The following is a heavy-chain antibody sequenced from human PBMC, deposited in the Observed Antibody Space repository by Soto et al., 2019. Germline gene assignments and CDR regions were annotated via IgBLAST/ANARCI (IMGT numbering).Heavy chain of an antibody. V-gene: IGHV3-23*01. CDR3: AKCMTTVTTFPFDI. CDR1: GFTFSSYA. Sequence: EVQLLESGGGLVQPGGSLRLSCAASGFTFSSYAMSWVRQAPGKGLAWVSAISGSGGGTYYADSVKGRFTISRDTSKNPLYLQMTSLRAEATAVYYCAKCMTTVTTFPFDIWGQGTMVTVSS. D-gene: IGHD4-17*01. CDR2: ISGSGGGT. J-gene: IGHJ3*02.